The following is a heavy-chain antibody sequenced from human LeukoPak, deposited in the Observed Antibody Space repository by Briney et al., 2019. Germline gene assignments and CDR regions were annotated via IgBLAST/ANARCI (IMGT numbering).Heavy chain of an antibody. D-gene: IGHD6-19*01. Sequence: GRSLRLSCAASGFTFSSYGMHWVRQAPGPGQEWVAVISYDGSNKYYADSVKGRFTISRDNSKNTLYLQMNSLRAEDTAVYYCAKSYSSGWYAPDMGSMDVWGQGTTVTVSS. V-gene: IGHV3-30*18. CDR1: GFTFSSYG. CDR3: AKSYSSGWYAPDMGSMDV. CDR2: ISYDGSNK. J-gene: IGHJ6*02.